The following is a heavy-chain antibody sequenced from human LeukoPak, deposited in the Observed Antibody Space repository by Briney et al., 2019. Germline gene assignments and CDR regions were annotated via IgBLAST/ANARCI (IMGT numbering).Heavy chain of an antibody. Sequence: ASVKVSCKASGYTFTGYYMHWVRQAPGQGLEWMGWINPNSGGTNYAQKFQGRVTMTRDTSISTAYMELSRLRSDDTAVYYCARDYYYDSSGYYSVDYWGQGTLVTVS. J-gene: IGHJ4*02. D-gene: IGHD3-22*01. CDR2: INPNSGGT. CDR1: GYTFTGYY. CDR3: ARDYYYDSSGYYSVDY. V-gene: IGHV1-2*02.